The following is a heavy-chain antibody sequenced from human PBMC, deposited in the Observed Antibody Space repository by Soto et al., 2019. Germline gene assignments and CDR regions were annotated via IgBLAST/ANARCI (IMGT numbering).Heavy chain of an antibody. V-gene: IGHV1-8*01. CDR1: GYTFTSYD. D-gene: IGHD2-15*01. CDR3: ARGQDRLAGYGGDYGMDV. Sequence: ASVKVSFKASGYTFTSYDINWVRQATGQGLEWMGWMNPNSGNTGYAQKFQGRVTMTRNTSISTAYMELSSLRSEDTAVYYCARGQDRLAGYGGDYGMDVWGQGTTVTVSS. CDR2: MNPNSGNT. J-gene: IGHJ6*02.